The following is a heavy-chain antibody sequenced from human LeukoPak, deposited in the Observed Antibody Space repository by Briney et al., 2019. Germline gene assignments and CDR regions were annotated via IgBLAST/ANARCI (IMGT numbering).Heavy chain of an antibody. CDR1: GFTFSSYE. D-gene: IGHD2-15*01. Sequence: TGGSLRLSCAASGFTFSSYEMNWVRQAPGKGLEWVSYISGSGSTIYYADSVKGRFTISRDNAKNSLYLQMNSLRAEDTAIYYCAKDIGYCSGGGCYVFDWWGQGTLVTVSS. V-gene: IGHV3-48*03. CDR2: ISGSGSTI. J-gene: IGHJ4*02. CDR3: AKDIGYCSGGGCYVFDW.